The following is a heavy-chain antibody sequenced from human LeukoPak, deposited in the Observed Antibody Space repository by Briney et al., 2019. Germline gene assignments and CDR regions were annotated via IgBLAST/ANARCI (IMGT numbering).Heavy chain of an antibody. V-gene: IGHV4-61*02. CDR1: GGSISSGSYY. CDR2: IYTSGST. D-gene: IGHD3-10*01. Sequence: SETLSLTCTVSGGSISSGSYYWSWIRQPAGKGLEWIGRIYTSGSTNYNPSLKNRVTISVDTSKNQFSLKLSSVTAADTAVYYCARQYSGSYYIDGYFDYWGQGTLVTVSS. CDR3: ARQYSGSYYIDGYFDY. J-gene: IGHJ4*02.